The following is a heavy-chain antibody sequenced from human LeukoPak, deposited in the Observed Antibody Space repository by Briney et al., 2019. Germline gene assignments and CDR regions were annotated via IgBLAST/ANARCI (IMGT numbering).Heavy chain of an antibody. V-gene: IGHV4-31*03. Sequence: SETLSLTCTVSGYSISSGYYWGWIRQHPGKGLEWIGYIYYSGSTYYNPSLKSRVTISVDTSKNQFSLKLSSVTAAGTAVYYCARRIAAADNWFDPRGQGTLVTVSS. CDR3: ARRIAAADNWFDP. J-gene: IGHJ5*02. CDR2: IYYSGST. D-gene: IGHD6-13*01. CDR1: GYSISSGYY.